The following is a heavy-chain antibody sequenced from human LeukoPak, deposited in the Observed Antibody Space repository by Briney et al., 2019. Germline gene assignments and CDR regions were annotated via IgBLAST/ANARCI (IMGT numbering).Heavy chain of an antibody. J-gene: IGHJ4*02. CDR2: ISYDGSNK. Sequence: PGGSLRLSCAASGFTFSSYAMHWVRQAPGKGLEWVAVISYDGSNKYYADSVKGRFTISRDNSKNTLYLQMNSLRAEDTAVYYCAKTFSYYDSSGYYYGYWGQGTLVTVSS. CDR1: GFTFSSYA. CDR3: AKTFSYYDSSGYYYGY. V-gene: IGHV3-30-3*02. D-gene: IGHD3-22*01.